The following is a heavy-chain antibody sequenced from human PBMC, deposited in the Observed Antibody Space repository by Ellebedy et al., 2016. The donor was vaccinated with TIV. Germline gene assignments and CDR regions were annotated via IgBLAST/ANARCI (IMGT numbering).Heavy chain of an antibody. Sequence: ASVKVSCKASGGTFSSYAISWVRQAPGQGLEWMGRIIPILGIANYAQKFQGRVTITADKSTSTAYMELSSLRSEDTAVYYCARRYCSSTSCSNDAFDIWGQGTMVTVSS. J-gene: IGHJ3*02. CDR2: IIPILGIA. CDR1: GGTFSSYA. D-gene: IGHD2-2*01. V-gene: IGHV1-69*04. CDR3: ARRYCSSTSCSNDAFDI.